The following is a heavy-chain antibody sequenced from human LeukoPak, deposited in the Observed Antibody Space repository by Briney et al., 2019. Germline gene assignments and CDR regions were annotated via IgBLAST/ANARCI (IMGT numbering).Heavy chain of an antibody. J-gene: IGHJ3*02. Sequence: SETLSLTCTVSGGSISSYYWSWIRQPPGRGLEWIGYIYYSGSTNYNPSLKSRVTISVDTSKNQFSLKLSSVTAADTAVYYCASPLLGILRFAFDIWGQGTMVTVSS. CDR1: GGSISSYY. CDR3: ASPLLGILRFAFDI. CDR2: IYYSGST. D-gene: IGHD7-27*01. V-gene: IGHV4-59*01.